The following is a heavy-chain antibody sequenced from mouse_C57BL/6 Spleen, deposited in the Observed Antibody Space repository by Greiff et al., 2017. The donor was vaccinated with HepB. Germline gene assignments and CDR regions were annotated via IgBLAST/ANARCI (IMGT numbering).Heavy chain of an antibody. Sequence: EVQLVESGGGLVKPGGSLKLSCAASGFTFSDYGMHWVRQAPEKGLEWVAYISSGSSTIYYADTVKGRFTISRDNAKNTLFLQMTSLRSEDTAMYYCATYYGSSYDAMDYWGQGTSVTVSS. V-gene: IGHV5-17*01. CDR2: ISSGSSTI. J-gene: IGHJ4*01. CDR1: GFTFSDYG. CDR3: ATYYGSSYDAMDY. D-gene: IGHD1-1*01.